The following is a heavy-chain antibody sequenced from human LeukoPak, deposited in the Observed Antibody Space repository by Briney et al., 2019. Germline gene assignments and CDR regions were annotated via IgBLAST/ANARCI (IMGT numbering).Heavy chain of an antibody. CDR3: EKNYYGSGSYYKGPRTYIDY. Sequence: SGGSLRLSCAASGFNFSSYGMHWVRQAPGKGLEWVAFIRYDGSNKYYADSVKGRFTISRDNSKNTLYLQMNSLRAEDTAVYYCEKNYYGSGSYYKGPRTYIDYWGQGTLVTVSS. J-gene: IGHJ4*02. CDR2: IRYDGSNK. V-gene: IGHV3-30*02. CDR1: GFNFSSYG. D-gene: IGHD3-10*01.